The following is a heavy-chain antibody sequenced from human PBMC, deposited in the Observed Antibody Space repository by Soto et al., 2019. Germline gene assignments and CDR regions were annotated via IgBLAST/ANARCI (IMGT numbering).Heavy chain of an antibody. J-gene: IGHJ1*01. CDR1: GFTFSSYA. Sequence: PRGSLRLSCAASGFTFSSYAMSWVRQAPGKGLEWVSAVGTGGTAYYADSVKGRFTISRDNSKNTLYLQMNSLRAEDTAVYYCVNYTPADGTRYFQHWGQGKLVNVS. CDR3: VNYTPADGTRYFQH. V-gene: IGHV3-23*01. D-gene: IGHD6-13*01. CDR2: VGTGGTA.